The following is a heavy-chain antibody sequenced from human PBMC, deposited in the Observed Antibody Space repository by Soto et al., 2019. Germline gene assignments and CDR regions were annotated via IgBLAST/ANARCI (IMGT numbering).Heavy chain of an antibody. J-gene: IGHJ5*02. V-gene: IGHV4-31*03. CDR3: ARWWSGSRQGFDP. CDR1: GGSISSGDYY. CDR2: IYYSGST. Sequence: QVQLQESGPGLVKPSQTLSLTCTVSGGSISSGDYYWSWIRQHPGKGLEWIGYIYYSGSTYYNPALTSRVTISVDTSKNQFSLKMSYVTAADTAVYYCARWWSGSRQGFDPWGQGTLVTVSS. D-gene: IGHD3-3*01.